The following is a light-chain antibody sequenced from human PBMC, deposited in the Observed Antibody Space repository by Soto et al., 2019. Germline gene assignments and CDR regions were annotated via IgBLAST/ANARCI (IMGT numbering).Light chain of an antibody. CDR3: QQRTNWPLT. CDR1: QSVSSN. Sequence: EIVLTQSPATLSLSPGERATLSCRASQSVSSNLGWYQRKPGQAPRLLIYDASNRATGIPARFSGSGSGTDFTLTISSLEPEDFAVYYCQQRTNWPLTFGGGTKVDIK. J-gene: IGKJ4*01. CDR2: DAS. V-gene: IGKV3-11*01.